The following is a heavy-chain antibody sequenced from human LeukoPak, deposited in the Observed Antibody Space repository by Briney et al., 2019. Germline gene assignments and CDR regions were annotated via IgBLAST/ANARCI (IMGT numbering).Heavy chain of an antibody. CDR1: GGTFSSYA. CDR2: IIPIFGTA. D-gene: IGHD2-21*02. CDR3: ARVGGDSYHNWFDP. V-gene: IGHV1-69*13. Sequence: ASVKVSCKASGGTFSSYAISWVRQAPGQGLEWMGGIIPIFGTANYAQKFQGRVTITADESTSTAYMELSSLRSEDTAVYYCARVGGDSYHNWFDPWGQGTLVTVSS. J-gene: IGHJ5*02.